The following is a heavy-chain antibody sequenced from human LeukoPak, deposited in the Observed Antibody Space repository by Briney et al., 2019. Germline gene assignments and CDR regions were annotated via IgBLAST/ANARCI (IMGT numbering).Heavy chain of an antibody. CDR2: ISSSGSNI. Sequence: GGSLRLSCVASGFPFSDYYMSWIRQAPGKGLDWVSYISSSGSNIYYADSVKGRFTISRDNAKNSLYLQMNSLRAEDTAVYYCARGFDCSSTSCSCMDAWGQGTTVTVSS. CDR1: GFPFSDYY. J-gene: IGHJ6*02. CDR3: ARGFDCSSTSCSCMDA. V-gene: IGHV3-11*01. D-gene: IGHD2-2*01.